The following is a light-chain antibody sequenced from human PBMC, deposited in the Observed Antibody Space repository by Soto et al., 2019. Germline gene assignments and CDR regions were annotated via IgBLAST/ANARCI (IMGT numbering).Light chain of an antibody. V-gene: IGLV1-44*01. CDR3: AAWDDSLNGGV. CDR1: SSNIGSNT. Sequence: QSVLTQPPSASGTPGQRGTLSCSGSSSNIGSNTVNWYQQLPGTAPKLLIYRNNQRPSGVPDRFSGSKSGTSASLAISGLQSEDEADYYCAAWDDSLNGGVFGGGTKVTVL. J-gene: IGLJ3*02. CDR2: RNN.